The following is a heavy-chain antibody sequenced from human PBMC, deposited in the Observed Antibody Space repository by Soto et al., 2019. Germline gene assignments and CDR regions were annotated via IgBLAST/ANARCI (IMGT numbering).Heavy chain of an antibody. J-gene: IGHJ6*03. V-gene: IGHV4-39*01. CDR1: GGSISSSIYY. CDR2: IYYSGST. Sequence: SETLSLTCTVSGGSISSSIYYWGWIRQPPGKGLEWIGSIYYSGSTYYNPSLKSRVTISVDTSKNQFSLKLSSVTAADTAVYYCARQGRSGYDVYYYYYYMDVWGKGTTVTVSS. CDR3: ARQGRSGYDVYYYYYYMDV. D-gene: IGHD5-12*01.